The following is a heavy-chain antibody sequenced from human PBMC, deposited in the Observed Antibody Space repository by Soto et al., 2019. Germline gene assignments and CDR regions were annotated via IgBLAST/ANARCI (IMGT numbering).Heavy chain of an antibody. D-gene: IGHD6-13*01. CDR2: IIPIFGTA. CDR1: GGTLSSHA. J-gene: IGHJ5*02. V-gene: IGHV1-69*13. Sequence: SMKVSCKASGGTLSSHASSWVRQAPGQGLEWMGGIIPIFGTANYAQKFQGRVTITADESTSTAYMELSSLRSEDTAVYYCARTLAAAVWKNWFDPWGQGTLVTVSS. CDR3: ARTLAAAVWKNWFDP.